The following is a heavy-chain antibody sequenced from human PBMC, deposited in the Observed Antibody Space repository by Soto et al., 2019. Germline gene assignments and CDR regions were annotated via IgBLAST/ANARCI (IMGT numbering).Heavy chain of an antibody. CDR2: ISSSSSTI. V-gene: IGHV3-48*02. CDR1: GFTFSSYS. D-gene: IGHD1-26*01. Sequence: LRLSCAASGFTFSSYSMNWVRQAPGKGLEWVSYISSSSSTIYYADSVKGRFTISRDNAKNSLYLQMNSLRDEDTAVYYCARDPLRIVGATFFDYWGQGTLVTVSS. CDR3: ARDPLRIVGATFFDY. J-gene: IGHJ4*02.